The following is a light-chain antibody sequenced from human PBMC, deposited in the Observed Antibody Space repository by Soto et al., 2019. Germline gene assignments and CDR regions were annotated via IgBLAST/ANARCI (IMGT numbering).Light chain of an antibody. CDR1: QSVLYSSNNKNY. Sequence: DIVMTQSPDSLAVSLGERATINCKSSQSVLYSSNNKNYLAWYHQKPGQPPKLLIYWASTRESGVPDRFSGRGCGTDFTLTISSLQDEDVAVYYCQQYCLPPPWTFGHGTTVEIK. CDR3: QQYCLPPPWT. CDR2: WAS. V-gene: IGKV4-1*01. J-gene: IGKJ1*01.